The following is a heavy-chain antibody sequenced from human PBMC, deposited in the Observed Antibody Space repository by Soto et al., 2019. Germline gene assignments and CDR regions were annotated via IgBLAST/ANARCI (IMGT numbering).Heavy chain of an antibody. J-gene: IGHJ4*02. CDR3: AKNGQWLATPPEA. V-gene: IGHV3-30-3*02. CDR2: ISYDGSNK. Sequence: GGSLRLSCAASGFTFSSYAMHWVRQAPGKGLEWVAVISYDGSNKYYADSVKGRFTISRDNSKNKLHLQMNDLRAEDTATYYCAKNGQWLATPPEAWGQGTLVTAPQ. CDR1: GFTFSSYA. D-gene: IGHD6-19*01.